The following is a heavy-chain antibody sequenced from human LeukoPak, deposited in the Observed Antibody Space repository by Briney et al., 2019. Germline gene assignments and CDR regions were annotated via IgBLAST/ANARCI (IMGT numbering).Heavy chain of an antibody. V-gene: IGHV4-61*02. J-gene: IGHJ4*02. D-gene: IGHD4-17*01. Sequence: SETLSLTCTVSGGSISSGSYYWSWIRQPAGKGLEWIGRIYTSGSTNYNPSLKSRVTISVDTSKNQFSLKLSSATAADTAVYYCARDRYGSYFDYWGQGTLVTVSS. CDR1: GGSISSGSYY. CDR3: ARDRYGSYFDY. CDR2: IYTSGST.